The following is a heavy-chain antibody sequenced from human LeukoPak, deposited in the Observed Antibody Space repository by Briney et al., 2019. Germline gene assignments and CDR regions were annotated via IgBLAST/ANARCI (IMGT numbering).Heavy chain of an antibody. CDR2: IRFDGSNK. V-gene: IGHV3-30*02. CDR1: GFTFSSYG. CDR3: AKAHPLYYFDY. Sequence: GGSLRLSCAASGFTFSSYGMHWVRQAPGKGLEWVAFIRFDGSNKYYADSVKGRFTISRDNSKNTLFLQMHSLRAEDTAVFYCAKAHPLYYFDYWGQGTLVTVSS. J-gene: IGHJ4*02.